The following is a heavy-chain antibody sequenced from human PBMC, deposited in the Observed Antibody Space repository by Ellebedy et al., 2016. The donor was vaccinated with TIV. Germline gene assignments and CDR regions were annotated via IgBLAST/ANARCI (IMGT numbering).Heavy chain of an antibody. Sequence: PGGSLRLSCAASGFTFSSYAMHWVRQAPGKGLEWVAVISYDGSNKYYADSVKCRFTISRNNSKNTLYLQMNSLRAEDTAVYYCARAASIYSSGWYRAEFDYWGQGTLVTVSS. CDR2: ISYDGSNK. V-gene: IGHV3-30-3*01. D-gene: IGHD6-19*01. CDR3: ARAASIYSSGWYRAEFDY. CDR1: GFTFSSYA. J-gene: IGHJ4*02.